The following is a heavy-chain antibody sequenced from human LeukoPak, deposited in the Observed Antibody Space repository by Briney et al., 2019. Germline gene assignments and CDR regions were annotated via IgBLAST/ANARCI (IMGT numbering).Heavy chain of an antibody. Sequence: SETLSLTCTVSGGSISSSSYYWGWIRQPPGKGLEWIGSIYYSGSTYYNPSLKSRVTISVDTSKNQFSLKLSSVTAADTAVYYCARQGGYFDYWGQGTLDTVSS. CDR3: ARQGGYFDY. D-gene: IGHD1-26*01. J-gene: IGHJ4*02. CDR2: IYYSGST. V-gene: IGHV4-39*01. CDR1: GGSISSSSYY.